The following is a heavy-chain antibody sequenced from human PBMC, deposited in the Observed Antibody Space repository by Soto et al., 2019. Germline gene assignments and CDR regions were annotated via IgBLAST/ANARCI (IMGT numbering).Heavy chain of an antibody. CDR3: ARENLLNYYDSSYYFDY. CDR2: IYYSGST. D-gene: IGHD3-3*01. CDR1: GGSISSGDYY. V-gene: IGHV4-30-4*01. Sequence: PSETLSLTCTVSGGSISSGDYYWSWIRQPPGKGLEWIGYIYYSGSTYYNPSLKSRVTISVDTSKNQFSLKLSSVTAADTAVYYCARENLLNYYDSSYYFDYWGQGTLVTAPQ. J-gene: IGHJ4*02.